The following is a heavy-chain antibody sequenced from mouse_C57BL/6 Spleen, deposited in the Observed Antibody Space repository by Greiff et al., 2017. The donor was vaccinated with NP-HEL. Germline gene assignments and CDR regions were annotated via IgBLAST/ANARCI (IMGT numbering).Heavy chain of an antibody. Sequence: VQLQQSGPELVKPGASVKISCKASGYAFSSSWMNWVKQRPGKGLEWIGRIYPGDGDTNYNGKFKGKATLTADKSSSTAYMQLSSLTSEDSAVYFCARSGLGRDYFDYWGQSTTLTVSS. CDR3: ARSGLGRDYFDY. D-gene: IGHD4-1*01. V-gene: IGHV1-82*01. CDR2: IYPGDGDT. CDR1: GYAFSSSW. J-gene: IGHJ2*01.